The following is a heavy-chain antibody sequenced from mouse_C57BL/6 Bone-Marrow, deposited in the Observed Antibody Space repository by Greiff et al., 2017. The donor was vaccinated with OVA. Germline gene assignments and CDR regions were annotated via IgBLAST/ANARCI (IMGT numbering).Heavy chain of an antibody. CDR1: GYTFTSYW. Sequence: VQLQQSGTVLARPGASVKMSCKTSGYTFTSYWMHWVKQRPGQGLEWIGAIYPGNSDTSYNQKFKGKAKLTAVTSASTAYMELSSLTNEDSAVYYCKRGYDGYFAWFAYWGQGTLVTVSA. J-gene: IGHJ3*01. CDR3: KRGYDGYFAWFAY. V-gene: IGHV1-5*01. D-gene: IGHD2-3*01. CDR2: IYPGNSDT.